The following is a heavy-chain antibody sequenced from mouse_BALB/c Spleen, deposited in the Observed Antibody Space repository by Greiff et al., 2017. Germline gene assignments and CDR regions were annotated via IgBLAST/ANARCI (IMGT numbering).Heavy chain of an antibody. Sequence: QVQLQQSGPGLVEPSQSLSITCTVSGFSLTGYGVNWVRQPPGKGLEWLGMIWGDGRTDYNSALKSRLSISKDNSKSQVFLKMNSLQTDDTARYYCARGGALVMITTWFAYWGQGTLVTVSA. CDR2: IWGDGRT. D-gene: IGHD2-4*01. J-gene: IGHJ3*01. CDR1: GFSLTGYG. CDR3: ARGGALVMITTWFAY. V-gene: IGHV2-6-7*01.